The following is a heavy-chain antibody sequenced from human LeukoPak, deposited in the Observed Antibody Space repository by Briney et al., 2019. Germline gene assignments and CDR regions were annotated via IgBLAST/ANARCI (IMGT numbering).Heavy chain of an antibody. J-gene: IGHJ4*02. CDR1: GFTLSNAW. D-gene: IGHD2-2*01. Sequence: GGSLRLSCAASGFTLSNAWMIGVRQAPWKGREGVGRTKSKTDGGTTDYAAPVKGIVPISRDDSKNTLSLPMNSLKTEDTAVYSCTKVIIRVLGYCSSTSCLLDYWGQGTLVTVSS. CDR3: TKVIIRVLGYCSSTSCLLDY. V-gene: IGHV3-15*01. CDR2: TKSKTDGGTT.